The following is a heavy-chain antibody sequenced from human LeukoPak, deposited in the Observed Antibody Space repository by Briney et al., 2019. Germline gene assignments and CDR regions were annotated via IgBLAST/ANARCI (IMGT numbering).Heavy chain of an antibody. Sequence: PSETLSLTCAVYGGSFSGYYWSWIRQPPGKGLEWIGEINHSGSTNYNPSLKSRVTISVDTSKNQFSLKLSSVTAADTAVYYCATPGGYCSGGSCYYDYWGQGTLVTVSS. J-gene: IGHJ4*02. D-gene: IGHD2-15*01. CDR3: ATPGGYCSGGSCYYDY. CDR1: GGSFSGYY. V-gene: IGHV4-34*01. CDR2: INHSGST.